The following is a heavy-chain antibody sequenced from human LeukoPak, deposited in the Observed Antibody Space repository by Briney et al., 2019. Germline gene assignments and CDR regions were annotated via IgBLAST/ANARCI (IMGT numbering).Heavy chain of an antibody. J-gene: IGHJ4*02. CDR3: VRDFGGY. CDR2: MKEDGSKQ. V-gene: IGHV3-7*01. Sequence: GGSLRLSCAGSGFTFSSYLMSWVRQAPGRGLEWVANMKEDGSKQYYVASVEGRFTISRDNAKNSLYLQMNSLRAEDTAVYYCVRDFGGYWGQGTLVTVSS. CDR1: GFTFSSYL. D-gene: IGHD3-3*01.